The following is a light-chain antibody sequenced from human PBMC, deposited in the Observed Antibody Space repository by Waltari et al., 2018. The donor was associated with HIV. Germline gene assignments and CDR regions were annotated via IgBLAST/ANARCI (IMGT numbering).Light chain of an antibody. V-gene: IGLV10-54*04. CDR1: DIKFGGKG. J-gene: IGLJ3*02. Sequence: QQGLTQPPPLSKGLDQPPPPTPPGNDIKFGGKGAVGLQQHQGHPPKLLSYRNNNRPSGISQRFSASRSGNTASLTVTGLQPEDEADYYCSTWDGSLAAWVFGGGTKLTVL. CDR2: RNN. CDR3: STWDGSLAAWV.